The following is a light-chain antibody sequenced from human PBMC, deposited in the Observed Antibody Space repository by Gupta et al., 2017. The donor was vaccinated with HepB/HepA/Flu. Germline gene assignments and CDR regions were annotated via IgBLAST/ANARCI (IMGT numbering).Light chain of an antibody. Sequence: DIVMTQSPDSLAVSLGERATINCKSSQSGLYSSNNKNYLAWYQQKPGQPPKLLIYWASTREAGVPDRFSGSGSGKDLTLTISSRQAEDVAGYYCQQYESNPCKLFGQGTKLEIK. J-gene: IGKJ2*01. V-gene: IGKV4-1*01. CDR3: QQYESNPCKL. CDR2: WAS. CDR1: QSGLYSSNNKNY.